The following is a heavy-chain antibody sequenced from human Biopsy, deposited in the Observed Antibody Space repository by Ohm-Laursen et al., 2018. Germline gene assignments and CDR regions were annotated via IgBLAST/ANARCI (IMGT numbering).Heavy chain of an antibody. Sequence: ASVKVSCKAPGGTFSNYGVNWVRQAPGQGLEWLGGNIPILGTGNYAQKFQDRVTVAAGTSTSTATMELRSLRSDDTAVYYCATKLTGYFHHWGQGTLVIVSS. CDR1: GGTFSNYG. J-gene: IGHJ1*01. V-gene: IGHV1-69*06. CDR2: NIPILGTG. D-gene: IGHD3-9*01. CDR3: ATKLTGYFHH.